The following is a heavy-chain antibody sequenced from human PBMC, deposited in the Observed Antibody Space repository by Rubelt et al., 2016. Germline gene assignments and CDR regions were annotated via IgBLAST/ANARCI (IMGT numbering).Heavy chain of an antibody. J-gene: IGHJ5*02. CDR3: ARHKGVSGVNWFDP. Sequence: QLQLQESGPGLVKPSETLSLTCTVSGGSISSSSYYWGWIRQPPGKGLEWIGSIYYSGSTYYNPSIKSGVTIAGDTSKNQFSLKLSAVTAADTAGYYCARHKGVSGVNWFDPWGQGTLVTVSS. V-gene: IGHV4-39*01. CDR2: IYYSGST. CDR1: GGSISSSSYY. D-gene: IGHD6-19*01.